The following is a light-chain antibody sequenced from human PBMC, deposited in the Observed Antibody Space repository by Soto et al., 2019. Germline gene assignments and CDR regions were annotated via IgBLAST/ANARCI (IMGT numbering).Light chain of an antibody. J-gene: IGKJ4*01. CDR1: QTVANSA. Sequence: EIVLTQSPGTLSLSPGERATLSCRASQTVANSALAWYQQKPGQAPRLPIFGASSRATAIPDRFSGSGSGTDFTLTISRLEPEDFAVYYCQQYGSSPLTFGGGTKVDIK. CDR2: GAS. CDR3: QQYGSSPLT. V-gene: IGKV3-20*01.